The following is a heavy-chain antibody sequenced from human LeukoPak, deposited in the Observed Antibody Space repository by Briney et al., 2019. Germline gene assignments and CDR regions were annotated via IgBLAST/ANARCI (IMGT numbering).Heavy chain of an antibody. CDR2: LHYSGST. Sequence: SETLSLTCTVSGGSISSSGHYWGWIRQPPGKGLEWIASLHYSGSTYHNPSLKSRITISADTSKNQFSLKVSSVAAADTAVYYCARHRDGYNRPFDHWGQGTLVTASS. J-gene: IGHJ4*02. CDR3: ARHRDGYNRPFDH. V-gene: IGHV4-39*01. CDR1: GGSISSSGHY. D-gene: IGHD5-24*01.